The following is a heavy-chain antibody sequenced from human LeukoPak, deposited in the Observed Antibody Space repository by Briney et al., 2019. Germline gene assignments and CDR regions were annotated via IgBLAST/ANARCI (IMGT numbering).Heavy chain of an antibody. CDR3: ARGSPHRRLDL. Sequence: GGSLTLSCVPWEFPNNSHWKHWARHAPGKGLVWVPRDHTDGSNAAYADSVKGRFTISRDNYRNTLFLQMNSLRAEDTAVYYCARGSPHRRLDLWGQGTLVTVSS. J-gene: IGHJ5*02. CDR1: EFPNNSHW. D-gene: IGHD2-15*01. V-gene: IGHV3-74*01. CDR2: DHTDGSNA.